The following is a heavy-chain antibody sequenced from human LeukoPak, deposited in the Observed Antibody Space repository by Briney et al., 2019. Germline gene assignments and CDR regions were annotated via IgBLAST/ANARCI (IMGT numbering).Heavy chain of an antibody. CDR2: INPSGGST. CDR1: GYIFTSYF. J-gene: IGHJ5*02. Sequence: ASVKVSCKASGYIFTSYFMHWVRQAPGQGLEWMGLINPSGGSTRYAQKFQGRVTMTRDMSTSTVYMELCSLRSEDTAVYYCARALPHRRLMDTTMEQHWFDPWGQGTLVTVSS. CDR3: ARALPHRRLMDTTMEQHWFDP. D-gene: IGHD5-18*01. V-gene: IGHV1-46*01.